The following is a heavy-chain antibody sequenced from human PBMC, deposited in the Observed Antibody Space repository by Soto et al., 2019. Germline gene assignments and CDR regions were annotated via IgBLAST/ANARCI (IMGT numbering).Heavy chain of an antibody. CDR3: ARSIVAVTALDY. D-gene: IGHD2-21*02. J-gene: IGHJ4*02. V-gene: IGHV1-3*05. Sequence: QVQLVQSGAEEKKPGASVKVSCKASGYTFTSYAMHWVRQAPGQRLEWMGRINAGNGNTKYAQKFQGRVTITRDTSASPAYMELSSLRSEDTAVYYCARSIVAVTALDYWGLGTLVTVSS. CDR1: GYTFTSYA. CDR2: INAGNGNT.